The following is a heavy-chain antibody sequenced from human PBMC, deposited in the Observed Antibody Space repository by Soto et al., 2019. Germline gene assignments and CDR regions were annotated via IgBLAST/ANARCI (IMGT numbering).Heavy chain of an antibody. D-gene: IGHD2-2*01. Sequence: QLQLQESGSGLVKPSQTLSLTCAVSGGSISSGGYSWSWIRQPPGKGLEWIGYIYHSGSTYYNPSLKSRVTISVDRSKNPFSLKLSSVTAVDTAVYYCARDQWGYCSSTSCPLAFDIWGQGTMVTVSS. CDR1: GGSISSGGYS. CDR2: IYHSGST. V-gene: IGHV4-30-2*01. J-gene: IGHJ3*02. CDR3: ARDQWGYCSSTSCPLAFDI.